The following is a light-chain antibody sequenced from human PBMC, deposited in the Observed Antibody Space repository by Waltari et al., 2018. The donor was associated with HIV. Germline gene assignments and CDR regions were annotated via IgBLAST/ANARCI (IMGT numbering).Light chain of an antibody. J-gene: IGLJ3*02. CDR2: NND. CDR1: SSNIGSNR. V-gene: IGLV1-44*01. Sequence: QSVVTQPPSASGTPGQRVTISCSGSSSNIGSNRVNWYQQLPGTAPKLLIYNNDPRPSGVPDRFSGSKSGTSASLAISGLQSEDEAEYYCAAWDDSLSGPVFGGGTKLTVL. CDR3: AAWDDSLSGPV.